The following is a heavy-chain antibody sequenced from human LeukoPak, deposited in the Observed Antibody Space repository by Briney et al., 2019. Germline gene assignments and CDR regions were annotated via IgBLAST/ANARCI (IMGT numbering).Heavy chain of an antibody. V-gene: IGHV3-38-3*01. J-gene: IGHJ4*02. CDR2: ISGGST. CDR3: AKSWCETICYGIYD. CDR1: GFTVSSNE. D-gene: IGHD2-2*01. Sequence: PGGSLRLSCAASGFTVSSNEMSWVRQAPGKGLEWVSSISGGSTYYADSRKGRFTISRDNSKNTLHLQMNSLRADDTAVYYCAKSWCETICYGIYDWGQGTLVTVS.